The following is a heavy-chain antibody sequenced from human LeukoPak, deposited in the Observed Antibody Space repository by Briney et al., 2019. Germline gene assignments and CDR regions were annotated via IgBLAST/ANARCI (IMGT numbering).Heavy chain of an antibody. Sequence: GGSLRLSCAASGFTFSSYWMSWVRQAPGKGLEWVANIKQDGSEKYYVDSVKGRFTISRDNAKNSLYLQMNSLRAEDTAVYYCARAVDTTAQYYYYMDVWGKGTTVTVSS. CDR3: ARAVDTTAQYYYYMDV. V-gene: IGHV3-7*01. D-gene: IGHD5-18*01. CDR1: GFTFSSYW. CDR2: IKQDGSEK. J-gene: IGHJ6*03.